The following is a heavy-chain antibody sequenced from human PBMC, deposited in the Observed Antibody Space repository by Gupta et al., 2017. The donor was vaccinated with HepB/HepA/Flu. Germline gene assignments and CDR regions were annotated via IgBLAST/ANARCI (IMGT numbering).Heavy chain of an antibody. D-gene: IGHD1-1*01. Sequence: VYLWESGGVVVQSGRSLRRSCAATGFSFSVNGMDWVRWAPGRGPEWVAIIGHDGSYKAYAGSVKGRFTISRDNSKDTLCLEMDSLTAEDTAMYFCARDLETGRYVDYWGQGTLVIVAS. J-gene: IGHJ4*02. CDR2: IGHDGSYK. CDR3: ARDLETGRYVDY. V-gene: IGHV3-33*01. CDR1: GFSFSVNG.